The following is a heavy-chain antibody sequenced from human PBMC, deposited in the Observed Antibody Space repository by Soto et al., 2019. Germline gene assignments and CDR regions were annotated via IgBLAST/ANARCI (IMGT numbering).Heavy chain of an antibody. D-gene: IGHD5-12*01. CDR3: XXXXGXYALDY. Sequence: QVQLVQSGAEVKKPGASVKVSCKASXYXXXXXXXXXXXXXXXXGLEWMGWISANNGNTNYAQKLQGRVTMTTDTXXXXXXXXXXXXXXDXXAVXXXXXXXGXYALDYWGQGTLVTVSS. V-gene: IGHV1-18*01. CDR1: XYXXXXXX. CDR2: ISANNGNT. J-gene: IGHJ4*02.